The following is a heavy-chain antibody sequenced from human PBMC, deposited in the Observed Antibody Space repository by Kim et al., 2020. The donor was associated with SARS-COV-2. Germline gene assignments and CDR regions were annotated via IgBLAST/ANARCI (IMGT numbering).Heavy chain of an antibody. Sequence: SETLSLTCTVSGGSITSGGYYWTWIRQHPGKGLEWIGYIYYSGSTYYNPSLKSRVTISVDTSMNQFSLKLSSVTAADTAVYYCARPVSSDVANNAFDIWGQGTMVTVSS. CDR1: GGSITSGGYY. D-gene: IGHD6-6*01. J-gene: IGHJ3*02. CDR2: IYYSGST. V-gene: IGHV4-31*03. CDR3: ARPVSSDVANNAFDI.